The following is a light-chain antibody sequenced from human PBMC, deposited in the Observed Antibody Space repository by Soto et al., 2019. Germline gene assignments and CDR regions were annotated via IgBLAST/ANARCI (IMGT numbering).Light chain of an antibody. J-gene: IGKJ1*01. CDR2: AAS. Sequence: DIQMTQSPSSLSASVGDRVTITCRASESISNNVNWYQQKPGKAPKLLIYAASTLQSGVPSRFSGGGSGTDCTLTIGSLQPEDFTTYYCQQTYSTPRGAFGQGTKVEIK. CDR3: QQTYSTPRGA. CDR1: ESISNN. V-gene: IGKV1-39*01.